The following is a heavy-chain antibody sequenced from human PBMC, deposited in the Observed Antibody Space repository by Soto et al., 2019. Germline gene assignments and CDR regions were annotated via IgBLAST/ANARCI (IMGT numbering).Heavy chain of an antibody. D-gene: IGHD6-19*01. J-gene: IGHJ3*02. Sequence: PGGSLRLSCAASGFTFSSKGMHWGRQAPGEGLEWVAVISYDGNNKYYADSVKGRFTISRDNSKNTLYLQMNSLRAEDTAVYYCAKDKSQWRAGAFDIWGQGTMVTVSS. CDR2: ISYDGNNK. V-gene: IGHV3-30*18. CDR3: AKDKSQWRAGAFDI. CDR1: GFTFSSKG.